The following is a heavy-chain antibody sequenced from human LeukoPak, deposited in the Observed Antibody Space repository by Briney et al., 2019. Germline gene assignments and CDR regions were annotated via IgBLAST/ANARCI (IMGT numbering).Heavy chain of an antibody. Sequence: SETLSLTCTVSDGSISSYYWSWIRQPPGKGLEWIGYIYYSGSTNYNPSLKSRVTISVDTSKNQFSLKLSSVTAADTAVYYCARQGYYYDSSGTTDAFDIWGQGTMVTVSS. CDR3: ARQGYYYDSSGTTDAFDI. J-gene: IGHJ3*02. CDR2: IYYSGST. V-gene: IGHV4-59*01. D-gene: IGHD3-22*01. CDR1: DGSISSYY.